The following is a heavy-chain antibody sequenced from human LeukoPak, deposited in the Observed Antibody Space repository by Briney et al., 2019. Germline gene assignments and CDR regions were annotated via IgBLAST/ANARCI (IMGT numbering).Heavy chain of an antibody. CDR1: GGTFSSYA. V-gene: IGHV1-69*13. Sequence: SVKVSCKASGGTFSSYAISWVRQAPGQGLEWMGGIIPIFGTANYAQKFQGRVTITADESTSTAYMELRSLRSDDTAVYYCARAPYYYDSSGYCFENDYWGQGTLVTVSS. J-gene: IGHJ4*02. CDR2: IIPIFGTA. D-gene: IGHD3-22*01. CDR3: ARAPYYYDSSGYCFENDY.